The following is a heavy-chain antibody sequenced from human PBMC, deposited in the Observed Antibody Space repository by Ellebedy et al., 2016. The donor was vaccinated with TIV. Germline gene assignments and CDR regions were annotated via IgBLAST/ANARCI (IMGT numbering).Heavy chain of an antibody. J-gene: IGHJ5*02. CDR1: GYTFTSYG. Sequence: ASVKVSCXASGYTFTSYGISWVRQAPGQGLEWMGWISAYNGNTNYAQKLQGRVTMTTDTSTSTAYMELRSLRSDDTAVYYCARSGPTYYYDSSGYGWFDPWGQGTLVTVSS. D-gene: IGHD3-22*01. V-gene: IGHV1-18*01. CDR3: ARSGPTYYYDSSGYGWFDP. CDR2: ISAYNGNT.